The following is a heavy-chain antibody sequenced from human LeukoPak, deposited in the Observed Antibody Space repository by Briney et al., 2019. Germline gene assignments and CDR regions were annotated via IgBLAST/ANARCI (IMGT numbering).Heavy chain of an antibody. J-gene: IGHJ4*02. CDR2: IKSKTDGGTT. D-gene: IGHD5-18*01. V-gene: IGHV3-15*01. Sequence: GGSLRLSCAASGFTFSNAWMSWVRQAPGKGLEWVGRIKSKTDGGTTDYAAPVKGRFTISRDDSKNTLYLQMNGLKTEDTAVYYCTTDHPRIQLWWTVFDYWGQGTLVTVSS. CDR3: TTDHPRIQLWWTVFDY. CDR1: GFTFSNAW.